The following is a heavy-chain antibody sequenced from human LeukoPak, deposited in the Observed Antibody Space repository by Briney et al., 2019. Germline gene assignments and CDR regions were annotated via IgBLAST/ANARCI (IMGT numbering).Heavy chain of an antibody. Sequence: TSETLSLTCAVSGGSISSSNWWSWVRQPPGKGLEWVSVIYSGGGTYYADSVKGRFTIPRDNSKNTLYLQMNSLTAEDTAVYYCAGDQHSYGNFDYWGQGTLVTVSS. CDR3: AGDQHSYGNFDY. CDR2: IYSGGGT. CDR1: GGSISSSNW. V-gene: IGHV3-53*01. D-gene: IGHD5-18*01. J-gene: IGHJ4*02.